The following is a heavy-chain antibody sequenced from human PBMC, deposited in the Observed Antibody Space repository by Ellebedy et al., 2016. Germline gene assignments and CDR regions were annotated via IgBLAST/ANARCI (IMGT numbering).Heavy chain of an antibody. J-gene: IGHJ4*02. CDR1: GYTFTDYY. Sequence: ASVKVSXXTSGYTFTDYYMHWVRQAPGQPLEYMGWIYPKNGDTKYAQKFQDRVTMTRDTSITTAYMELSGLSSDDTAVYYCARLLYSGYAAEYWGQGILVTVSS. CDR3: ARLLYSGYAAEY. CDR2: IYPKNGDT. D-gene: IGHD5-12*01. V-gene: IGHV1-2*02.